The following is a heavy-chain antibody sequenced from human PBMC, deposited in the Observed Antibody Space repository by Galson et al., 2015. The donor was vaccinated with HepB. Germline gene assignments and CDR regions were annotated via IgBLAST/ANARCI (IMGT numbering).Heavy chain of an antibody. CDR1: GGSISSYY. J-gene: IGHJ3*02. CDR3: ARVLPLRFLEGAFDI. Sequence: LSLTCTVSGGSISSYYWSWIRQPPGKGLEWIGYIYYSGSTNYNPSLKSRVTISVDTSKNQFSLKLSSVTAADTAVYYCARVLPLRFLEGAFDIWGQGTMVTVSS. CDR2: IYYSGST. V-gene: IGHV4-59*01. D-gene: IGHD3-3*01.